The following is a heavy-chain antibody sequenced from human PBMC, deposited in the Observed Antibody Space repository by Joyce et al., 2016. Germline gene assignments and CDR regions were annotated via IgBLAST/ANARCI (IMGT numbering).Heavy chain of an antibody. CDR1: GFILEDYA. CDR3: AKVNGSSWWDYYYYGMDV. CDR2: FFWNSGNT. Sequence: EVQLVESGGGLVQPGRSLRLSCAVSGFILEDYAIHWVRQAPGKGLEWVSVFFWNSGNTGYADSVKGRFSIFRDSAKSSLYLQMNSLRPDDTALYFCAKVNGSSWWDYYYYGMDVWGQGTAVTVSS. D-gene: IGHD6-13*01. V-gene: IGHV3-9*01. J-gene: IGHJ6*02.